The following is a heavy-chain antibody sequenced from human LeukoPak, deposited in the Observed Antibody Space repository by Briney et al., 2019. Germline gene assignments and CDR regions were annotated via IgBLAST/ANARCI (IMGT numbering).Heavy chain of an antibody. CDR2: FIPIFGTA. D-gene: IGHD6-13*01. CDR3: ARTASSSWYNPYYFDY. J-gene: IGHJ4*02. V-gene: IGHV1-69*05. CDR1: VDTFSRDA. Sequence: SVKVSCTASVDTFSRDAISWVRQAPGQGLEWMGKFIPIFGTANYAQKFQGRVTITTDESTSTAYMELSSLRSEDTAVYYCARTASSSWYNPYYFDYWGQGTLVTVSS.